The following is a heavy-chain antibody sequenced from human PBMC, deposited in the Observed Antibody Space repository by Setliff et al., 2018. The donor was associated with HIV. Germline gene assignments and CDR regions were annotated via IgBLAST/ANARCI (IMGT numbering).Heavy chain of an antibody. V-gene: IGHV3-11*01. D-gene: IGHD3-22*01. J-gene: IGHJ3*01. Sequence: LRLSCAASGFTFSDYYMSWIRQAPGKGLEWVSYISPSGSPIYYADSMKGRFTVSRDNAKNTLYLQMSSLRAEDTAVYYCARDKDTSGFDAFDLWGQGTMVTVSS. CDR3: ARDKDTSGFDAFDL. CDR2: ISPSGSPI. CDR1: GFTFSDYY.